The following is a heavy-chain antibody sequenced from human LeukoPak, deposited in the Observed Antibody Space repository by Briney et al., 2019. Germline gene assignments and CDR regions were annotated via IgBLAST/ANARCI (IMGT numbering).Heavy chain of an antibody. CDR2: IKPDGGHQ. V-gene: IGHV3-7*01. CDR1: GLAFSDYW. J-gene: IGHJ4*02. D-gene: IGHD5-12*01. CDR3: VRGGGVSGYDLLDY. Sequence: GGSLRLSCAASGLAFSDYWMSWVRQAPGKGLEWVANIKPDGGHQNYVDSVKGRFTISRDNAKNSLSLQMNSLRAEDTAVYYCVRGGGVSGYDLLDYWGQGTLVTVSS.